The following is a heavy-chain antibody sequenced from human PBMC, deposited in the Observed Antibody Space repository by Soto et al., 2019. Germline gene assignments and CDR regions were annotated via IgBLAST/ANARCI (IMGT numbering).Heavy chain of an antibody. V-gene: IGHV1-2*04. J-gene: IGHJ4*02. CDR2: INPNSGGT. CDR1: GYTFTGYY. Sequence: ASVKVSCKASGYTFTGYYMHWVRQAPGQGLEWMGWINPNSGGTNYAQKFQGWVTMTRDTSISTAYMELSSLRSEDTAVYYCARGPYGSGSYSPSDFDYWGQGTLVTVSS. D-gene: IGHD3-10*01. CDR3: ARGPYGSGSYSPSDFDY.